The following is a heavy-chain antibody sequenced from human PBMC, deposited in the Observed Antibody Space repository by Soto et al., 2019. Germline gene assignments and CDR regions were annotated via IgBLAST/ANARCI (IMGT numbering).Heavy chain of an antibody. D-gene: IGHD3-16*02. J-gene: IGHJ4*02. CDR1: GFTFSTYA. V-gene: IGHV3-30*09. CDR2: ISHDGDKE. CDR3: VASALSFDF. Sequence: GGSLRLSCEASGFTFSTYAMHWVRQTPGKGLEWLAVISHDGDKEHISDSVKGRFAISRDNSKNTLHLQISSLKDEDTAVYQCVASALSFDFWGQGTPVTVSS.